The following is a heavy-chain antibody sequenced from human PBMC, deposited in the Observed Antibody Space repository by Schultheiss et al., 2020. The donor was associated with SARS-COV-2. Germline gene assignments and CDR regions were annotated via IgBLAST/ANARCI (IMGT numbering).Heavy chain of an antibody. V-gene: IGHV3-23*01. CDR2: ISGSGGST. CDR3: AKDLWDYYDSSGYTRAFDI. J-gene: IGHJ3*02. Sequence: GGSLRLSCAASGFTFSNYAMGWVRQAPGKGLEWVSAISGSGGSTYYADSVKGRFTISRDNSKNSLYLQMNSLRAEDTALYYCAKDLWDYYDSSGYTRAFDIWGQGTMVTVSS. D-gene: IGHD3-22*01. CDR1: GFTFSNYA.